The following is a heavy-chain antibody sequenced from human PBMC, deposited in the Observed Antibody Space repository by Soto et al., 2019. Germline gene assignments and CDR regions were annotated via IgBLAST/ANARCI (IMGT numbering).Heavy chain of an antibody. J-gene: IGHJ6*04. D-gene: IGHD3-16*01. CDR3: AKFRGPSYYYYAMDV. CDR1: GFTFGSYA. V-gene: IGHV3-23*01. CDR2: ISGSGRTT. Sequence: EVQLLESGGGLVQPGGSLRLSCAASGFTFGSYAMNWLRQAPGRGLECVSFISGSGRTTYYADSVKGRFTVARDNSKSTLYLQMNSLRAEDTALYYCAKFRGPSYYYYAMDVWGKGTTVTVSS.